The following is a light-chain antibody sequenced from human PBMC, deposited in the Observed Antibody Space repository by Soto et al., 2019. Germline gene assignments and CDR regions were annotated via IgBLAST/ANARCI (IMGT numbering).Light chain of an antibody. CDR2: QDN. CDR1: KLGDKY. V-gene: IGLV3-1*01. Sequence: SYELTQPPSVSVSPGQTASITCSGDKLGDKYACWYQQKPGQSPVLVIYQDNKRPSGIPERFSGSNSGNTATLTISGTQAMDEADYYCQAWDSSRSVFGAGTKLTVL. J-gene: IGLJ1*01. CDR3: QAWDSSRSV.